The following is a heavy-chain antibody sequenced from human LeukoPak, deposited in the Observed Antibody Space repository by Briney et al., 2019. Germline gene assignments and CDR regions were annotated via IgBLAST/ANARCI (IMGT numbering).Heavy chain of an antibody. J-gene: IGHJ6*02. CDR2: ITTSGST. V-gene: IGHV3-23*01. Sequence: PGGSLRLSCAGSGFSFSSNTMSWVRQAPGRGLEWVSGITTSGSTYYADSVKGRFTISRENSNNTLYLHMDSLRAEDTAVYYCAKAPVWNYYYGLDVWGQGTTVTVSS. CDR3: AKAPVWNYYYGLDV. D-gene: IGHD2-21*01. CDR1: GFSFSSNT.